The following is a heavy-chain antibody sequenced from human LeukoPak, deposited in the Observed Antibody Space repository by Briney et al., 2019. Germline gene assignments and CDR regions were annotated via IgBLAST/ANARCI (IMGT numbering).Heavy chain of an antibody. CDR1: GFTFSSYA. J-gene: IGHJ4*02. Sequence: GGSLRLSCAASGFTFSSYAMSWVRQAPGKGLEWVSAISGSGGSTYYADSVKGRFTISRDNSKNTLYLQMNSLRAEDTAVYYCAKDPRVAQPRPEWANWGSHFDYWGQGTLVTVSS. CDR2: ISGSGGST. V-gene: IGHV3-23*01. CDR3: AKDPRVAQPRPEWANWGSHFDY. D-gene: IGHD7-27*01.